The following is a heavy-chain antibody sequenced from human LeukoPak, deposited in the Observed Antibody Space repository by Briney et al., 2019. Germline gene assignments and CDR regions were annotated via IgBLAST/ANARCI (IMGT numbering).Heavy chain of an antibody. V-gene: IGHV3-33*08. Sequence: PGGSLRLSCAASGFTFSIYAMSWVRQAPGKGLEWVAVIWYDGSNKYYADSVKGRFTISRDNSKNTLYLQMNSLRAEDTAVYYCARDFAYYYYGMDVWGQGTTVTVSS. CDR1: GFTFSIYA. CDR2: IWYDGSNK. J-gene: IGHJ6*02. CDR3: ARDFAYYYYGMDV.